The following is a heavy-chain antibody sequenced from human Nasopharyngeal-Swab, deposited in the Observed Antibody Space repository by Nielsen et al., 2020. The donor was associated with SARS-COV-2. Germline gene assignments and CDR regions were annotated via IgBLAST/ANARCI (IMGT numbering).Heavy chain of an antibody. J-gene: IGHJ4*02. Sequence: GALKISCVVSGFTFSDHWMNWVRQAPGKGLEWVANIKPDGSEKYYVDSVKGRFTISRDNARNSLFLQMNSLRAEDTAIYSCASWAGSSRDYYGPLDYWGQGNLVTVSS. D-gene: IGHD6-25*01. CDR2: IKPDGSEK. CDR1: GFTFSDHW. CDR3: ASWAGSSRDYYGPLDY. V-gene: IGHV3-7*03.